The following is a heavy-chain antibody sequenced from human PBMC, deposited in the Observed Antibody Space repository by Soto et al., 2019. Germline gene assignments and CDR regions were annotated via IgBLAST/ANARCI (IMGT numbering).Heavy chain of an antibody. D-gene: IGHD4-17*01. V-gene: IGHV3-48*01. CDR3: ARDLTRLRCYFAC. J-gene: IGHJ4*02. CDR1: GFNFTDYS. CDR2: MSRSMTSI. Sequence: GGSLRLSCIASGFNFTDYSMNWFRQVPGKGLEWIAYMSRSMTSIYYADSVQGRFTISRDNAKSSLYLQMNSLRAEDTAVYFCARDLTRLRCYFACSGQGTLVTVSS.